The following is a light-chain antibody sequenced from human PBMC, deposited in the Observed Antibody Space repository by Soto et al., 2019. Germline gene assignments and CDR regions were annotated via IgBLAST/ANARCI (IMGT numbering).Light chain of an antibody. J-gene: IGKJ4*01. V-gene: IGKV3-20*01. CDR3: QQYGNSPLT. CDR1: QSVTSCY. Sequence: EIVLTQSPGTLSLSPGERATLSCRASQSVTSCYLAWYQQEPGQAPRLLIYGASSRATGIPDRFSGSGSGTDFTLTISRLEPEDFAVYYCQQYGNSPLTFGGGTKVEIK. CDR2: GAS.